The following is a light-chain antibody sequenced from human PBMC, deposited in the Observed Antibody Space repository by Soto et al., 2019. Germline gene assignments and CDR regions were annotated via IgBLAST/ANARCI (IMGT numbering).Light chain of an antibody. Sequence: DIQMTQSPSTLSASVGDIVTITCRASQSISPWLAWYQQKPGKAPTLLIYKASSLEGGVPSRFSGSGSGTDFNITISSLQPDDFATYYCQQYNTYPLTFGGGTTVEIK. CDR2: KAS. J-gene: IGKJ4*01. V-gene: IGKV1-5*03. CDR3: QQYNTYPLT. CDR1: QSISPW.